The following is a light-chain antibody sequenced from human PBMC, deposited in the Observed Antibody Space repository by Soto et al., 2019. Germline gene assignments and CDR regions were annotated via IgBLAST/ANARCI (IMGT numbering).Light chain of an antibody. CDR2: GAS. CDR3: QQYGGSPIT. J-gene: IGKJ5*01. V-gene: IGKV3-20*01. Sequence: EIVLPQSPGTLSLSPGERATLSCRASQSVSSSYLAWYQQKPGRAPRLLVSGASSRATGIPDRFSGSGSGTDFTLTISRLEPEDFAMYFCQQYGGSPITFGQGTRLEIK. CDR1: QSVSSSY.